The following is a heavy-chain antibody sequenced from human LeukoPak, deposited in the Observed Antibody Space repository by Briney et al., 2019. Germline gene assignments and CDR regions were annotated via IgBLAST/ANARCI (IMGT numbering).Heavy chain of an antibody. Sequence: GGSLRLSCAASGFSFSNAWMSWVRQAPGKGLEWVGRIKSKTDGGTTDYAAPVKGRFTISRDDSKNTLYLQMNSLKTDDTAVYSGTTAIYGGVDYWGQGTLVTVSS. D-gene: IGHD4-23*01. CDR1: GFSFSNAW. CDR2: IKSKTDGGTT. V-gene: IGHV3-15*01. J-gene: IGHJ4*02. CDR3: TTAIYGGVDY.